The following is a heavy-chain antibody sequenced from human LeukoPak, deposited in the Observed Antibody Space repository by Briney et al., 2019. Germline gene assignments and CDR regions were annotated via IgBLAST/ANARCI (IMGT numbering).Heavy chain of an antibody. CDR1: GFTFSSYA. D-gene: IGHD3-22*01. J-gene: IGHJ4*02. Sequence: GGSLRLSCAASGFTFSSYAMSWVRQAPGKGLEWVSGISGSGGSTYYADSVKGRFTISRDNSKNTLYLQMNSLRAEDTAVYYCAKDLRSLYYDSSGNIGLFDYWGQGTLVTVSS. CDR3: AKDLRSLYYDSSGNIGLFDY. CDR2: ISGSGGST. V-gene: IGHV3-23*01.